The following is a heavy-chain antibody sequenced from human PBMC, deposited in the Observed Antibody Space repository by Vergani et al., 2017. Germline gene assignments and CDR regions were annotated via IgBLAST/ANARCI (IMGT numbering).Heavy chain of an antibody. J-gene: IGHJ4*02. V-gene: IGHV4-61*01. D-gene: IGHD4-17*01. Sequence: QVQLQESGPGLVKPSETLSLTCTVSGGSVSSGSYYWSWIRQPPGKGLEWIGYIYYSGSTNYNPSLKSRVTISVDTSKNQFYLKLSSVTAADTAVYYCARDLDGDLLFDYWGQGTLVTVSS. CDR1: GGSVSSGSYY. CDR3: ARDLDGDLLFDY. CDR2: IYYSGST.